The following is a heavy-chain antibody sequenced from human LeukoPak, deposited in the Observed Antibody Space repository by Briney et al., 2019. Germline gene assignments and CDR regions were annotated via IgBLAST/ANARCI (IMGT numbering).Heavy chain of an antibody. CDR1: GYTFTSYY. D-gene: IGHD2-2*01. V-gene: IGHV1-46*01. CDR3: AREDIVVVPPSRPFDP. CDR2: INVSGGGT. J-gene: IGHJ5*02. Sequence: ASVKVSCKASGYTFTSYYIHWVRQAPGQGLEWMGVINVSGGGTTYAQRFQGRVTMTRDTSTSTVYMELSSLRSDDTAVYYCAREDIVVVPPSRPFDPWGQGTLVTVSS.